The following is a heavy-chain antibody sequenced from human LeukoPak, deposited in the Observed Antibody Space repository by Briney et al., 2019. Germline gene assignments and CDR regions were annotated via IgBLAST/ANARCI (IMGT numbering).Heavy chain of an antibody. CDR3: ARDSIPLLAAIDY. CDR2: INPNSGGT. CDR1: GYTFTGYY. J-gene: IGHJ4*02. D-gene: IGHD5-24*01. Sequence: GASVEVSCKASGYTFTGYYMHWVRQAPGQGLEWMGWINPNSGGTNYAQKFQGRVTMTRDTSISTAYMELSRLRSDDTAVYYCARDSIPLLAAIDYWGQGTLVTVSS. V-gene: IGHV1-2*02.